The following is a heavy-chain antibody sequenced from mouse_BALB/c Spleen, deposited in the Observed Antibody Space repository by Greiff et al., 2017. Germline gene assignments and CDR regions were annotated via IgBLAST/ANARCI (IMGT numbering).Heavy chain of an antibody. CDR2: INPSSGYT. Sequence: VKLMESGAELARPGASVKMSCKASGYTFTSYTMHWVKQRPGQGLEWIGYINPSSGYTNYNQKFKDKATLTADKSSSTAYMQLSSLTSEDSAVYYCARYYGSPLYFDYWGQGTTLTVSS. CDR1: GYTFTSYT. V-gene: IGHV1-4*01. CDR3: ARYYGSPLYFDY. J-gene: IGHJ2*01. D-gene: IGHD1-1*01.